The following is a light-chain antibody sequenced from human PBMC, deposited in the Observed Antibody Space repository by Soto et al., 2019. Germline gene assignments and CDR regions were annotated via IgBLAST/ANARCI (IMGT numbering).Light chain of an antibody. CDR3: QSYDSSLSAEV. CDR1: SSNIGAGYD. Sequence: QSVLTQPPSVSGAPGQRVTISCTGGSSNIGAGYDVHWYQQPPGTAPKLLIYDDRNRPSGVPDRFSGSKSGTSASLAITGLQAEDEADYYCQSYDSSLSAEVFGGGTKVTVL. CDR2: DDR. V-gene: IGLV1-40*01. J-gene: IGLJ2*01.